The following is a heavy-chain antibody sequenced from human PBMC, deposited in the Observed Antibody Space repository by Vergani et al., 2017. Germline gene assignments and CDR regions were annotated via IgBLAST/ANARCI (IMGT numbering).Heavy chain of an antibody. CDR2: INPNSGNT. CDR3: ARGVGWFGENY. J-gene: IGHJ4*02. D-gene: IGHD3-10*01. V-gene: IGHV1-8*02. Sequence: QVQLVQSGAEVKKPGASVKVSCKASGYTFTGYYMHWVRQAPGQGLEWMGWINPNSGNTGYAQKFQGRVTMTRNTSISTAYMELSSLRSEDTAVYYCARGVGWFGENYWGQGTLVTVSS. CDR1: GYTFTGYY.